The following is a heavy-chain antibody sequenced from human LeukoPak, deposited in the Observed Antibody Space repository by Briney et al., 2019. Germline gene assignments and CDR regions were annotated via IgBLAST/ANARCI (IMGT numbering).Heavy chain of an antibody. J-gene: IGHJ5*02. V-gene: IGHV1-2*02. D-gene: IGHD6-13*01. Sequence: ASVKVSCKASGYTFTGYYMHWVRQAPGQGLEWMGWINPNSGGTNYARKFHGRVTMTRDTSISTAYMELSRLRSDDTAVYYCAREGAAARGFDPWGQGTLVTVSS. CDR2: INPNSGGT. CDR3: AREGAAARGFDP. CDR1: GYTFTGYY.